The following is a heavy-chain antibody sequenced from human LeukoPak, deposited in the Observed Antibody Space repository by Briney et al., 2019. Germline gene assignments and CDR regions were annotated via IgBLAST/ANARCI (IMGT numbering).Heavy chain of an antibody. Sequence: SETLSLTCTVSGGSISSSSYYWGWIRQPPGKGLEWIGSIYYSGSTYYNPSLKSRVTISVDTSKNQFSLKLSSVTAADTAVYYCARELRSGSSPFDYWGQGTLVTVSS. V-gene: IGHV4-39*07. CDR3: ARELRSGSSPFDY. D-gene: IGHD3-10*01. J-gene: IGHJ4*02. CDR2: IYYSGST. CDR1: GGSISSSSYY.